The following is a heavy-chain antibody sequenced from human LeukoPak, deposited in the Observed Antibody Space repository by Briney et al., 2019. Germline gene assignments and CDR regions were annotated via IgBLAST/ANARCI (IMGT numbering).Heavy chain of an antibody. V-gene: IGHV4-34*01. CDR3: ARRWNYGRNYYIDV. Sequence: SETLSLTCAGYGGSFSHYYWSWIRQSPGMGLEWIGEINDSGTINYNPSLMSRVTISLDKSKNQFSLRLSSATAADTAVHYCARRWNYGRNYYIDVWGKGATVSVSS. J-gene: IGHJ6*03. D-gene: IGHD1-7*01. CDR2: INDSGTI. CDR1: GGSFSHYY.